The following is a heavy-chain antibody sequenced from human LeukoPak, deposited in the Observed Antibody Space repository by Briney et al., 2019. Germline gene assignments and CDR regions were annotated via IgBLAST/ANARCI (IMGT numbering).Heavy chain of an antibody. Sequence: GASVKVSCKASGYTFTGYYMHWVREAPGQGLEWMGWINPNSGGTNYAQKFQGRVTMTRDTSISTAYMELSRLRSDDTAVYYCARDLPYSSGWYNFDYWGQGTLVTVSS. CDR2: INPNSGGT. CDR3: ARDLPYSSGWYNFDY. CDR1: GYTFTGYY. J-gene: IGHJ4*02. D-gene: IGHD6-19*01. V-gene: IGHV1-2*02.